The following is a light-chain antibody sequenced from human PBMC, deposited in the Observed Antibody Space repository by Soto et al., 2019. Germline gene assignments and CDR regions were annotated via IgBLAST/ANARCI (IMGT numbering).Light chain of an antibody. V-gene: IGKV3-15*01. CDR3: QQYYNWPRT. CDR1: QSVSTN. J-gene: IGKJ1*01. CDR2: GAS. Sequence: ENVMTQSPGTLSLSPGERATLSCRASQSVSTNYVAWYQQKPGQAPRLLTYGASTRATGIPARFSGSGSGTEFTLTISSLQPEDFAVYYCQQYYNWPRTFGQGTKVDIK.